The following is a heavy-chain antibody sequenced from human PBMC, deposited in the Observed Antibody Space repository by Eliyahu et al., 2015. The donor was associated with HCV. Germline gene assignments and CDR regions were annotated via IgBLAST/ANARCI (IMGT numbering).Heavy chain of an antibody. J-gene: IGHJ5*02. V-gene: IGHV1-18*01. CDR3: ARTDIVVVVAPPGPYSWFDP. Sequence: QVXLVQSGAEVKKXGASVKVSCXASGXTFTSYGISWVRQAXGXGXEWMGWISAYNGNTNYAQKLQGRVTMTTDTSTSTAYMELRSLRSDDTAVYYCARTDIVVVVAPPGPYSWFDPWGQGTLVTVSS. D-gene: IGHD2-15*01. CDR2: ISAYNGNT. CDR1: GXTFTSYG.